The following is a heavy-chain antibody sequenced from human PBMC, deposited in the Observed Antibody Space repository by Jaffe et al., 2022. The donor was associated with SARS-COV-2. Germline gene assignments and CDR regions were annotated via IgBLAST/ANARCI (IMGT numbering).Heavy chain of an antibody. D-gene: IGHD1-1*01. V-gene: IGHV3-53*01. CDR1: GFTVSSNH. CDR2: IYTDGST. J-gene: IGHJ4*02. CDR3: ARGYKSPY. Sequence: EVQLVESGGGLIQPGGSLRLSCAASGFTVSSNHMTWVRQAPGKGPEWVSVIYTDGSTNYADSVKGRFTISRDNSKNTLYLQMDSLRADDTAVYYCARGYKSPYWGQGTLVTVSS.